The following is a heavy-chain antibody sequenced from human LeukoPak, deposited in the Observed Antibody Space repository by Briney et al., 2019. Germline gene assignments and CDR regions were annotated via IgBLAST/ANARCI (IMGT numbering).Heavy chain of an antibody. D-gene: IGHD4-17*01. CDR3: ARVTVVTRSPWSWGPKKIGQEVNWFDP. V-gene: IGHV1-46*01. J-gene: IGHJ5*02. Sequence: GASVKVSCKASGYTFTSYYMHWVRQAPGQGLEWMGIINPSGGATIYAQKFQGRVTMTRDTSTSTVYMELSSLRSEDTAVYYCARVTVVTRSPWSWGPKKIGQEVNWFDPWGQGTLIIVSS. CDR2: INPSGGAT. CDR1: GYTFTSYY.